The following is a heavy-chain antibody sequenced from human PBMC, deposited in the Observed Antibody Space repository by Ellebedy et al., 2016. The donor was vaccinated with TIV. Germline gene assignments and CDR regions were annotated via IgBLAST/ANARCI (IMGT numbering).Heavy chain of an antibody. CDR2: IDPNNGRA. V-gene: IGHV1-2*02. CDR1: GYTLTSHY. J-gene: IGHJ4*02. Sequence: AASVKVSCKASGYTLTSHYLHWVRQAPGQGLEWMGWIDPNNGRATYALSFQGRFSMTTDTSIGTADMELSRLTSDDTAMYYCARGVLRKLLGFDYWGQGTLVTVSS. CDR3: ARGVLRKLLGFDY. D-gene: IGHD7-27*01.